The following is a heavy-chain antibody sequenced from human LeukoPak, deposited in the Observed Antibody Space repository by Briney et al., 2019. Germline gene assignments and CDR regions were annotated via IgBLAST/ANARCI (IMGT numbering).Heavy chain of an antibody. J-gene: IGHJ4*02. D-gene: IGHD3-10*01. CDR2: ISGSDFAT. V-gene: IGHV3-23*01. CDR3: AKHLWRDLLWFGEGYYFGY. Sequence: PGGSLRLSCAASGFTFSSYAMSWVRQAPGKGLEWVSVISGSDFATNYADSVKGRFTISRDNSKNTLYLQMSSLRAEDTAVYYCAKHLWRDLLWFGEGYYFGYWGQGTLVTVSS. CDR1: GFTFSSYA.